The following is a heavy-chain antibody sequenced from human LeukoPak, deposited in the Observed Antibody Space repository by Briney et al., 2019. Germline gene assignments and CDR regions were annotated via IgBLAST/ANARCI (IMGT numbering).Heavy chain of an antibody. V-gene: IGHV3-30*03. J-gene: IGHJ4*02. D-gene: IGHD2-2*01. CDR1: GFIFSTYW. Sequence: GGSLRLSCAASGFIFSTYWMTWVRQAPGKGLEWVTVISYDGINEYYADSVKGRITISRDNSKNTLFLQITSLRPEDTAVYYCARGRCSSTSCLIDSWGQGTLVTVSS. CDR3: ARGRCSSTSCLIDS. CDR2: ISYDGINE.